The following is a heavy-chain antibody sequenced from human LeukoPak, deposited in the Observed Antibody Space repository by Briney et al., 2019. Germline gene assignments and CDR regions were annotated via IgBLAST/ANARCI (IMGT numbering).Heavy chain of an antibody. J-gene: IGHJ5*02. CDR3: TSSYSSSWENWFDP. CDR1: GFTFGDYA. CDR2: IRSKAYGGTT. D-gene: IGHD6-13*01. V-gene: IGHV3-49*04. Sequence: GGSLRLSCTASGFTFGDYAMSWARQAPGKGLEWVGFIRSKAYGGTTEYAASVKGRFTIPRDDSKSIAYLQMNSLKTEDTAVYYCTSSYSSSWENWFDPWGQGTLVTVSS.